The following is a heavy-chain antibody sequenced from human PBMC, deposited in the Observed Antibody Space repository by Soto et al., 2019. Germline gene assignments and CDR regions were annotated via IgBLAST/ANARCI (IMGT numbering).Heavy chain of an antibody. J-gene: IGHJ5*02. Sequence: PSETLSLICTVSRGSLSSDSYYWSWIRQPPGQGLEWIGYVYCSGSTTYNPSLKSLVTISVDTSKTQFTLKLSSVTAADTAVYYCAGYGSGRYYNMYNWFDPCGHGTLVTVSS. CDR1: RGSLSSDSYY. CDR2: VYCSGST. V-gene: IGHV4-61*01. D-gene: IGHD3-10*01. CDR3: AGYGSGRYYNMYNWFDP.